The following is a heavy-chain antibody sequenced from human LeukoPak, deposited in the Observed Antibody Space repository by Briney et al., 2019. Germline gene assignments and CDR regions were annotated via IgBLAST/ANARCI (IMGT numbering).Heavy chain of an antibody. J-gene: IGHJ6*02. CDR1: GGSFSGYY. Sequence: WETLSLTCAVYGGSFSGYYWSSIRQPPGKGLGWLGEINHIGHTNYNPSIKSQVSISVDTSKNQFSLNMSFVTAGDTAVYYCARQNTAPPIFEDYVMYIWGQGTTVTVSS. CDR2: INHIGHT. CDR3: ARQNTAPPIFEDYVMYI. V-gene: IGHV4-34*01. D-gene: IGHD3-9*01.